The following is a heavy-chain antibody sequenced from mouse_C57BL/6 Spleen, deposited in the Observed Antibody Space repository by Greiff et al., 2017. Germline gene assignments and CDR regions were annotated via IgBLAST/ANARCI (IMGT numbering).Heavy chain of an antibody. CDR1: GYTFTSYW. V-gene: IGHV1-52*01. CDR3: ARYGSTILWYFDV. J-gene: IGHJ1*03. CDR2: IDPSDSET. D-gene: IGHD1-1*01. Sequence: VQLQQPGAELVRPGSSVKLSCKASGYTFTSYWMHWVKQRPIQGLEWIGNIDPSDSETHYNQKFKDKATLTVDKSSSTAYMQLSSLTSEDSAVYYCARYGSTILWYFDVWGTGTTVTVSS.